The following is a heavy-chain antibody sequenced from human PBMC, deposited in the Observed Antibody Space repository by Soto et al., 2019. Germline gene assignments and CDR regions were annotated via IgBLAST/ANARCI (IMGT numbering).Heavy chain of an antibody. J-gene: IGHJ4*02. V-gene: IGHV1-18*01. CDR1: GYTFISYG. Sequence: ASVKVSCKTSGYTFISYGVNWIRQAPGRGLEWMGWISPYNDYTYYTQSLQGRITMTTDTSTRTAHMELRSLRSDDTAVYYCARDLRGSSPLVAWGGFDYWGQGTLVTVSS. D-gene: IGHD1-26*01. CDR3: ARDLRGSSPLVAWGGFDY. CDR2: ISPYNDYT.